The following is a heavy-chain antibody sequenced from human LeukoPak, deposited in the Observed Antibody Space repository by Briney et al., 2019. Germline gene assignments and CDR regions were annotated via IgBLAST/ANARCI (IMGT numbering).Heavy chain of an antibody. V-gene: IGHV3-74*01. CDR2: LPPDGLGI. CDR1: GFTFTNYW. D-gene: IGHD6-6*01. CDR3: VGTIASRGSEY. J-gene: IGHJ4*02. Sequence: GGSLRLSCAASGFTFTNYWMHWVRQAPGMGLVWVSRLPPDGLGITYADSVKGRFTVSRDNAKNTVYLQMNNLRVDDTAMYYCVGTIASRGSEYWGQGALVTVSS.